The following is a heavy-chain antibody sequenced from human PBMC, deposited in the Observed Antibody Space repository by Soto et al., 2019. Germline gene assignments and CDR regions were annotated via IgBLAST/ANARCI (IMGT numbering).Heavy chain of an antibody. Sequence: SETLSLTCSVSGGSVSSAIYYWTWIRKHPGKGPEWIGHIYYSGSTYYNPSLKSRVTISLDMSKNQFSLKLTSVSAADTAVYYCARGYDYDSGGYRFDYWGQGTLVTVSS. CDR2: IYYSGST. V-gene: IGHV4-31*03. D-gene: IGHD3-22*01. CDR1: GGSVSSAIYY. CDR3: ARGYDYDSGGYRFDY. J-gene: IGHJ4*02.